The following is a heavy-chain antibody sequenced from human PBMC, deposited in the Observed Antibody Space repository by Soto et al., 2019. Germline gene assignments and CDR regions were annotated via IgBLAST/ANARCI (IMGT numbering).Heavy chain of an antibody. CDR1: GDTFSSNSVA. J-gene: IGHJ6*02. V-gene: IGHV6-1*01. Sequence: QTLSLTCVGSGDTFSSNSVAWNWVRQSPSRGLEWLGRTYYRSRWYSDYAVSVRSRIDINADTSKNQVSLQLNSVTPEDTAVYYCARSEEDSDYYYYGMDVWGQGTTVTVSS. CDR2: TYYRSRWYS. D-gene: IGHD2-15*01. CDR3: ARSEEDSDYYYYGMDV.